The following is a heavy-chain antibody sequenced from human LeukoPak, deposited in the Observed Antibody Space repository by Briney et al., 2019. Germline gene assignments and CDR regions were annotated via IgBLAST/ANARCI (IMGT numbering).Heavy chain of an antibody. CDR1: GGSFSGYY. Sequence: SETLSLTCAVYGGSFSGYYWSWIRQPPGKGLEWIGEINHSGSTNYNPSLKSRVTISVDTSKNQFPLKLSSVTAADTAVYYCARGKRWFDPWGQGTLVTVS. CDR3: ARGKRWFDP. J-gene: IGHJ5*02. V-gene: IGHV4-34*01. CDR2: INHSGST.